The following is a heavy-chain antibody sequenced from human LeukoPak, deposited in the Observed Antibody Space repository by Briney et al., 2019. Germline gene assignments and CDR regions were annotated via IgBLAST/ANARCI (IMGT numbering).Heavy chain of an antibody. J-gene: IGHJ5*02. D-gene: IGHD3-3*01. V-gene: IGHV1-8*01. CDR2: MNPNSGNT. CDR3: ASSYYDFSSGSVNWFDP. CDR1: GYTFTSYD. Sequence: ASVKVSCKASGYTFTSYDINWVRQATGQGLEWMGWMNPNSGNTGYAQKFQGRVTMTRNTSISTAYMELSSLRSEDTAVYYCASSYYDFSSGSVNWFDPWGQGTLVTVSS.